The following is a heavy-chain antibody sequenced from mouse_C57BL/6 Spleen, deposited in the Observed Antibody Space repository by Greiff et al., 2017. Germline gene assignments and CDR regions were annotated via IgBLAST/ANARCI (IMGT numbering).Heavy chain of an antibody. CDR1: GYTFTDYE. J-gene: IGHJ2*01. D-gene: IGHD2-4*01. CDR3: TGGRLTLSDD. V-gene: IGHV1-15*01. CDR2: IDPETGGT. Sequence: QVQLQQSGAELVRPGASVTLSCKASGYTFTDYEMHWVKQTPVHGLEWIGAIDPETGGTAYNQKFKGKAILTADKSSSTAYMELRSLTSEDSAVYYYTGGRLTLSDDWGQGTTLTVSS.